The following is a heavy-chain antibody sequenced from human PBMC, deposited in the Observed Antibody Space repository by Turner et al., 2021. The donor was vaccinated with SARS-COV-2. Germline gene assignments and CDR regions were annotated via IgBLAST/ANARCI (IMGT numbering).Heavy chain of an antibody. V-gene: IGHV3-21*01. CDR2: ISSSSSYI. J-gene: IGHJ3*02. Sequence: EVQLVESGGGLVKPGGSLRLSGAASGFPFSSYSMNWVRQAPGKGLEWVSSISSSSSYIYYADSVKGRFTISRDNAKNSLYLQMNSLRAEDTAVYYCARWDNYYDSSGYYPDAFDIWGQGTMVTVSS. CDR3: ARWDNYYDSSGYYPDAFDI. CDR1: GFPFSSYS. D-gene: IGHD3-22*01.